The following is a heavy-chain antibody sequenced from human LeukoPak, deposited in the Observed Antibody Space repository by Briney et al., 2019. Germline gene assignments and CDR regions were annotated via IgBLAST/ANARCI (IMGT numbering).Heavy chain of an antibody. CDR1: GFTFSSSP. J-gene: IGHJ5*02. CDR2: LDGSGYNT. CDR3: TKDFGVTAGATMT. V-gene: IGHV3-23*01. Sequence: GRSLRLSCAASGFTFSSSPMTWVRQAPGKGLDWVSTLDGSGYNTYYADSVQGRFTISRDNSKNTLYLQMNSLRAEDTAVYYRTKDFGVTAGATMTWGQGTLVTVSS. D-gene: IGHD1-26*01.